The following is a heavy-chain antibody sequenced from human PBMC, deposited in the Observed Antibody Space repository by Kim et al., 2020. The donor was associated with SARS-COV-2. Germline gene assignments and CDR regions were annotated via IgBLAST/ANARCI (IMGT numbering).Heavy chain of an antibody. J-gene: IGHJ5*02. Sequence: YAQGFRGRFVFSLDTSVSTAYLQISSLKAEDTAVYYCARELKSRTGWFDPWGQGTLVTVSS. CDR3: ARELKSRTGWFDP. D-gene: IGHD1-1*01. V-gene: IGHV7-4-1*02.